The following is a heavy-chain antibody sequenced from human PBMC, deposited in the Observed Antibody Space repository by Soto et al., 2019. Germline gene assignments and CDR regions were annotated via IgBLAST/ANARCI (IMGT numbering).Heavy chain of an antibody. Sequence: LRLSCAASGFTFSSYGMHWVRQAPGKGLEWVAVISYDGSNKYYADSVKGRFTISRDNSKNTLYLQMNSLRAEDTAVYYCAKGPDYGDFPFDYWGQGTLVTVSS. CDR3: AKGPDYGDFPFDY. D-gene: IGHD4-17*01. CDR2: ISYDGSNK. V-gene: IGHV3-30*18. CDR1: GFTFSSYG. J-gene: IGHJ4*02.